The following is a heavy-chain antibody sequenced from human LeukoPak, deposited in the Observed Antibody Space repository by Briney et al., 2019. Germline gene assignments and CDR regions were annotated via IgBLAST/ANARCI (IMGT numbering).Heavy chain of an antibody. Sequence: GGSLRLSCAASGFTFTNYAMNWVRQAPGKGLEWVANIKQDGSEKYYVDSVKGRFTISRDNAKNSLYLQMNSLRAEDTAVYYCARALHEYSGWGQGTLVTVSS. CDR3: ARALHEYSG. CDR2: IKQDGSEK. D-gene: IGHD2/OR15-2a*01. CDR1: GFTFTNYA. J-gene: IGHJ4*02. V-gene: IGHV3-7*01.